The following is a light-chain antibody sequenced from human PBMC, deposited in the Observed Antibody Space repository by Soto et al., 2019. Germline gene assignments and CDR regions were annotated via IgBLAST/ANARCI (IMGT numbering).Light chain of an antibody. CDR1: SSDVGGYNS. CDR3: SSWTSSSSYV. V-gene: IGLV2-14*01. CDR2: DVT. J-gene: IGLJ1*01. Sequence: VLTQPASVSGSPGLSIAISCSGTSSDVGGYNSVSWYQQYPGKAPKLIIHDVTNRPSGVSDRFSGSKSGNTASLTISGLQAEDEADYYCSSWTSSSSYVFGSGTKVTVL.